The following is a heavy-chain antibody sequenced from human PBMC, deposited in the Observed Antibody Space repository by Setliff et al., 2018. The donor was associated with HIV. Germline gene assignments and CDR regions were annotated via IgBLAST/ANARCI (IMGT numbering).Heavy chain of an antibody. J-gene: IGHJ4*02. Sequence: PSETLSLTCTVSGGSINSRSYYWARIRQPPGKGLEWVASIYFSGTPYYNPSLKNRVTISVDTSKNQFSLKLSSVTAADTAVYYCARRGMWSYETGGNPTATFDYWGQGVLVTVSS. CDR3: ARRGMWSYETGGNPTATFDY. D-gene: IGHD2-8*02. CDR2: IYFSGTP. V-gene: IGHV4-39*01. CDR1: GGSINSRSYY.